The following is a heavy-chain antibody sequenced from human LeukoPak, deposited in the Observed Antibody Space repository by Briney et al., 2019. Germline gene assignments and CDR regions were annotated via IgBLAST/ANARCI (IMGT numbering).Heavy chain of an antibody. J-gene: IGHJ4*02. D-gene: IGHD3-10*01. Sequence: PGGSLRLSCAASGFTFSSYAMSGVRQAPGKGLEWVSAISGSGGSTYYADSVKGRFTISRDNSKNTLYLQMNSLRAEDTAVYYCAKATFGVPDHLWFGELLYLYFDYWGQGTLVTVSS. CDR1: GFTFSSYA. CDR3: AKATFGVPDHLWFGELLYLYFDY. CDR2: ISGSGGST. V-gene: IGHV3-23*01.